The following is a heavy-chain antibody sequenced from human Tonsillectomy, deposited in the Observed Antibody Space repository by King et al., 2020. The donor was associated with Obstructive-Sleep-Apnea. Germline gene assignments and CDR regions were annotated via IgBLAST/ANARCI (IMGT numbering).Heavy chain of an antibody. V-gene: IGHV4-59*01. J-gene: IGHJ4*02. CDR1: DGSISNYY. Sequence: QLQESGPGLVKPSETLSLTCVVSDGSISNYYWSWIRQPPGKGLAWLGYIYSSGSTNYNPSLKSRVTISVDTSTNQFSLKLTSVTAADTAVYYCARDRIWNERGFDYWGQGTLVTVSS. CDR3: ARDRIWNERGFDY. CDR2: IYSSGST. D-gene: IGHD1-1*01.